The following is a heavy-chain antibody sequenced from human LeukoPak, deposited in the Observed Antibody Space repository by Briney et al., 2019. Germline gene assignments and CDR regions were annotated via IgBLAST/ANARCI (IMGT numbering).Heavy chain of an antibody. Sequence: GGSLRLSCAASGFTVSSNYMSWVRQAPGKGLEWVSVIYSGGSTYYADSVKGRFTISRDKSKNTLYLQMNSLGAEGTAVYYCARILRGIDYWGQGILVTVSS. J-gene: IGHJ4*02. V-gene: IGHV3-53*01. CDR1: GFTVSSNY. CDR2: IYSGGST. D-gene: IGHD3-16*01. CDR3: ARILRGIDY.